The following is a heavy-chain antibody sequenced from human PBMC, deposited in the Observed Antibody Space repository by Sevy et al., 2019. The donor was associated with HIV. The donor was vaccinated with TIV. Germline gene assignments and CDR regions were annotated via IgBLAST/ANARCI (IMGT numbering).Heavy chain of an antibody. Sequence: SETLSLTCAVYGGSFSGYYWSWIRQPPGKGLEWIGEINHSGSTNYNPSLKSRLTISVDTSKNQFSLKLRSVTAADTAVYYCARSGRSYSSGWYSTSGDAFDIWGQGTMVTVSS. CDR2: INHSGST. D-gene: IGHD6-19*01. J-gene: IGHJ3*02. V-gene: IGHV4-34*01. CDR1: GGSFSGYY. CDR3: ARSGRSYSSGWYSTSGDAFDI.